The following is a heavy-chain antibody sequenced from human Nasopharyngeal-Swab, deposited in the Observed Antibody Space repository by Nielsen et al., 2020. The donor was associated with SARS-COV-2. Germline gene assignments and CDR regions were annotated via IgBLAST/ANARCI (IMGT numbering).Heavy chain of an antibody. CDR1: GFSLSTSGMS. Sequence: SGHTPGKPTQTLTLTCTFSGFSLSTSGMSVSWIRQPPGKALEWLALIDWDDDKYYSTSLKTRLTISKDTSKNQVVLTMTNMDPVDTATYYCARIRGLGVDYWGQGTLVTVSS. V-gene: IGHV2-70*01. CDR2: IDWDDDK. CDR3: ARIRGLGVDY. D-gene: IGHD3-16*01. J-gene: IGHJ4*02.